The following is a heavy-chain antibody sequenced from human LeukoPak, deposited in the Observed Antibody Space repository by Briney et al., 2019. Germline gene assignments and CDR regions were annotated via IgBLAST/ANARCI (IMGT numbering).Heavy chain of an antibody. J-gene: IGHJ4*02. V-gene: IGHV4-34*01. Sequence: SETLSLTCAVYGGSFSGYYWSWICQPPGKGLEWIGEINHSGSTNYNPSLKSRVTISVDTSKNQFSLKLSSVTAADTAVYYCARGRLLGPFDYWGQGTLVTVSS. CDR2: INHSGST. CDR1: GGSFSGYY. CDR3: ARGRLLGPFDY. D-gene: IGHD3-10*01.